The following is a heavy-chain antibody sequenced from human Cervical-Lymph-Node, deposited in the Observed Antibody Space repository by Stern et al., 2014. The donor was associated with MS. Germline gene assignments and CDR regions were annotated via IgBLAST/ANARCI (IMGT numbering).Heavy chain of an antibody. Sequence: VQLEESGAEVKKPGASVKVSCRASGYTFTRHYMHWVRQAPGQGLEWMGIINPSGDTTSYAPTFQGRVTMTRDTSTSTVYMELSSLRSDDTAVYYCGRDGGGVIPTAVFDNWGQGTLVTVSS. D-gene: IGHD2-21*02. CDR2: INPSGDTT. J-gene: IGHJ4*02. CDR3: GRDGGGVIPTAVFDN. V-gene: IGHV1-46*03. CDR1: GYTFTRHY.